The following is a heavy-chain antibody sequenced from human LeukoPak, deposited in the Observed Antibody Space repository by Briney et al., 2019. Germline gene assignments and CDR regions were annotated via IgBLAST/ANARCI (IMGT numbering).Heavy chain of an antibody. CDR3: ARRNIAAAALDY. CDR2: LSDNGETA. CDR1: GFTFSSNA. V-gene: IGHV3-23*01. Sequence: PGGSLRLSCAASGFTFSSNAMSWARQAPGKGLEWVSGLSDNGETAHAESVRGRFTISRDNSKNTLYLQMNSLRAEDTAVYYCARRNIAAAALDYWGQGTLVTVSS. J-gene: IGHJ4*02. D-gene: IGHD6-13*01.